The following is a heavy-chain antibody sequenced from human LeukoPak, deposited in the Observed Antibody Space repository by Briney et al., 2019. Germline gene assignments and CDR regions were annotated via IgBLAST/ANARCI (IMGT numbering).Heavy chain of an antibody. J-gene: IGHJ4*02. CDR2: ISGSGGST. Sequence: GGSLRLSCAASGFTFSSYGMSWVRQAPGKGLEWVSAISGSGGSTYYADSVKGRFTISRDNSKNTLYLQMNSLRAEDTAVYYCAKHYCSGGSCYVYFDYWGQGTLVTVSS. CDR1: GFTFSSYG. D-gene: IGHD2-15*01. V-gene: IGHV3-23*01. CDR3: AKHYCSGGSCYVYFDY.